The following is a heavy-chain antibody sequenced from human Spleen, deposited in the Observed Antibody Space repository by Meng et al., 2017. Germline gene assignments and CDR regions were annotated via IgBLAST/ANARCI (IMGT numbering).Heavy chain of an antibody. D-gene: IGHD1-26*01. CDR3: ARGFSGSFRSNFDY. V-gene: IGHV1-69*01. CDR1: GGTFSNYA. CDR2: IIPLLGIT. Sequence: HVQLGQSGAEVKRPGSSVKVSCKASGGTFSNYALSWVRQAPGQGLEGMGGIIPLLGITNYAQKFQGRVTITADESTSTAYMEVSSLRSEDTAVYYCARGFSGSFRSNFDYWGQGTLVTVSS. J-gene: IGHJ4*02.